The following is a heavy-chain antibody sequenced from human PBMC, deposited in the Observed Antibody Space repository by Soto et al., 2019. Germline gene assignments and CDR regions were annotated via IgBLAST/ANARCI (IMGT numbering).Heavy chain of an antibody. Sequence: PGGSLRLSCAASGFTFSSYGMHWVRQAPGKGLEWVAVIWYDGSNKYYADSVKGRFTISRDNSKNTLYLQMNSLRAEDTAVYYCARDPPTPLYRDSYGANHAFDIWGQGTMVTVSS. D-gene: IGHD5-18*01. V-gene: IGHV3-33*01. J-gene: IGHJ3*02. CDR1: GFTFSSYG. CDR2: IWYDGSNK. CDR3: ARDPPTPLYRDSYGANHAFDI.